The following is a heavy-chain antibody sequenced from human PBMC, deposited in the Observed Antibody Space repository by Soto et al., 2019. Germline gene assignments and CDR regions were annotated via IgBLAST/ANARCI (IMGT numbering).Heavy chain of an antibody. V-gene: IGHV3-23*01. J-gene: IGHJ4*02. CDR3: AKEGNEDSSSWYYFDY. CDR1: GFTFSSYA. CDR2: ISGSGGST. Sequence: GSLRLSCAASGFTFSSYAMSWVRQAPGKGLEWVSAISGSGGSTYYADSVKGRFTISRDNSKNTLYLQMNSLRAEDTAVYYCAKEGNEDSSSWYYFDYWGQGTLVTVSS. D-gene: IGHD6-13*01.